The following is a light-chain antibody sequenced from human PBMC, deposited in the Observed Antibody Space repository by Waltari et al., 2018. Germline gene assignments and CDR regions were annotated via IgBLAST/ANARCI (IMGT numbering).Light chain of an antibody. J-gene: IGLJ1*01. CDR1: SSDMGVYTH. Sequence: QSALTQPASVSGSPGQSITISCTGTSSDMGVYTHTSWYQQHPGKAPKLMIYDVTNRPSGLSDRFSGSKSDYTASLTISGLQAEDEADYYCSSYTTSISYVFGTGTRVTVL. V-gene: IGLV2-14*03. CDR3: SSYTTSISYV. CDR2: DVT.